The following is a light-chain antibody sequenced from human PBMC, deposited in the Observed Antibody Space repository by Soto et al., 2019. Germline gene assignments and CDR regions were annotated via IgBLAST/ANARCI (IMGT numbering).Light chain of an antibody. V-gene: IGKV1-5*03. J-gene: IGKJ2*01. CDR2: KAS. CDR1: QSINRW. CDR3: QQYDNYLHT. Sequence: DIQMTQSPSTLSASVGDRVTITCRASQSINRWLAWYQKKPGKAPKLLIYKASSLESGVPTRFSGSGSGTELTLTISSLQPDDVATDFCQQYDNYLHTFGQGTKLEIK.